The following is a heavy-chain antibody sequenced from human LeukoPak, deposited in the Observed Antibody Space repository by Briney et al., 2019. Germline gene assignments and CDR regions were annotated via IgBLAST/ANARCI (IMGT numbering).Heavy chain of an antibody. V-gene: IGHV4-39*01. CDR3: ARQTGSGLFILP. Sequence: PSETLSLTCTVSGVSISSSNSYWGWIRQPPGEGLEWIGSIYCSGNTYYNASLKSQVSISIDTSKNQFSLKLTSVTAADTAVYYCARQTGSGLFILPGGQGTLVTVSS. J-gene: IGHJ4*02. CDR1: GVSISSSNSY. CDR2: IYCSGNT. D-gene: IGHD3/OR15-3a*01.